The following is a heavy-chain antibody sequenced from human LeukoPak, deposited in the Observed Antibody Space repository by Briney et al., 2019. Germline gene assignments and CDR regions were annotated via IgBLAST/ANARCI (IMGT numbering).Heavy chain of an antibody. CDR2: ISYDGSNK. J-gene: IGHJ4*02. D-gene: IGHD1-26*01. V-gene: IGHV3-30-3*01. CDR3: ARDRFSDESGDFDY. Sequence: PGGSLRLSCAASGFTFSSYAMHWVRQAPGKGLEWVAVISYDGSNKYYADSVKGRFTISRDNSKNTLYLQMNSLRAEDTAVYYCARDRFSDESGDFDYWGQGTLVTVSS. CDR1: GFTFSSYA.